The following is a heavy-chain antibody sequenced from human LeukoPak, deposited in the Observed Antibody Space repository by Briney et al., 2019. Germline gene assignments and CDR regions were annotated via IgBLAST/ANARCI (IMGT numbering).Heavy chain of an antibody. V-gene: IGHV4-59*08. J-gene: IGHJ4*02. Sequence: SETLSLTCTVSGGSISSYYWSWIRQPPGKGLEWIGYIYYSGSTNYNPSLKSRVTISVDTSKNQFSLKLSSVTAADTAVYYCARQGDAYGSGSYFGYWGQGTLVTVSS. CDR1: GGSISSYY. CDR3: ARQGDAYGSGSYFGY. D-gene: IGHD3-10*01. CDR2: IYYSGST.